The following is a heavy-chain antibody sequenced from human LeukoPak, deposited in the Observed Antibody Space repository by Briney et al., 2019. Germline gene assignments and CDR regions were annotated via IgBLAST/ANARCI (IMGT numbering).Heavy chain of an antibody. CDR3: AKDRQYYDSSGYYDY. V-gene: IGHV3-23*01. D-gene: IGHD3-22*01. Sequence: PGGSLRLSCAASGFTFSSYAMSWVRQAPGKGLEWVSAIRGSGGSTYYADSVKGRFTISRDNSKNTLYLQMNSLRAEDTAVYYCAKDRQYYDSSGYYDYWGQGTLVTVSA. CDR2: IRGSGGST. J-gene: IGHJ4*02. CDR1: GFTFSSYA.